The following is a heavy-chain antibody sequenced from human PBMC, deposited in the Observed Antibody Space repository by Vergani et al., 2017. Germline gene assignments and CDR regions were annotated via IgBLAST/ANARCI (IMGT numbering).Heavy chain of an antibody. V-gene: IGHV4-61*01. J-gene: IGHJ5*02. CDR3: ASDTHSGQRADR. CDR2: IHYSENT. D-gene: IGHD6-19*01. Sequence: QVQLEESGPRLVKPSETLSLTCAVSGYSISSAYYWGWIRQPPGKGLEWIGSIHYSENTNYNPSLKTRVTISVDTSKNQFSLTLTSVTAADTAVYYCASDTHSGQRADRWGQGILVTVTS. CDR1: GYSISSAYY.